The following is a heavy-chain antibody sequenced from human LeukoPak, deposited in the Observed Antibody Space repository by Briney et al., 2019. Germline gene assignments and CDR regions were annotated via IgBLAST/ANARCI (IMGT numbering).Heavy chain of an antibody. CDR1: GFTFSSYS. V-gene: IGHV3-48*04. Sequence: GGSLRLSCAASGFTFSSYSMNWVRQAPGKGLEWVSYISSSGSTIYYADSVKGRFTISRDNAKNSLYLQMNSLRAEDTAVYYCASQPRYYDILTGYYQTANWFDPWGQGTLVTVSS. CDR3: ASQPRYYDILTGYYQTANWFDP. CDR2: ISSSGSTI. J-gene: IGHJ5*02. D-gene: IGHD3-9*01.